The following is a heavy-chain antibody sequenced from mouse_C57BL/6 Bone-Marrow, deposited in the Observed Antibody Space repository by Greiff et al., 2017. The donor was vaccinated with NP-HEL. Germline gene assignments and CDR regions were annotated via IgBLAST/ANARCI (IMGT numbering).Heavy chain of an antibody. D-gene: IGHD2-10*02. CDR2: IYPSDSET. CDR3: VCPSNYDAMDY. Sequence: QVQLQQSGAELVRPGSSVKLSCKASGYTFTSYWMDWVKQRPGQGLEWIGNIYPSDSETHYNQKFKDKATLTVDKSSSTAYMQLSSLTSEDSAVYYCVCPSNYDAMDYWGQGTSVTVSS. V-gene: IGHV1-61*01. J-gene: IGHJ4*01. CDR1: GYTFTSYW.